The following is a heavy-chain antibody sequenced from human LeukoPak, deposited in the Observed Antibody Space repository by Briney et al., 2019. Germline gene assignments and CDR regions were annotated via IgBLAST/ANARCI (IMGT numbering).Heavy chain of an antibody. J-gene: IGHJ4*02. Sequence: GGSLRLSCAASGFTFSSYGMHWVRQAPGKGLEWVAVISYDGSNKYYADSVKGRFTISRDNSKNTLYLQMNSLRAEDTAVYYCAKGGLVVVTAGYFDYWGQGTLVTVSS. D-gene: IGHD2-21*02. V-gene: IGHV3-30*18. CDR3: AKGGLVVVTAGYFDY. CDR2: ISYDGSNK. CDR1: GFTFSSYG.